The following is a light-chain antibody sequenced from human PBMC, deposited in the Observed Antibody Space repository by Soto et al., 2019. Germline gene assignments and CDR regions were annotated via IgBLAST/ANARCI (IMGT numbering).Light chain of an antibody. CDR2: GAS. CDR1: QSVSSN. V-gene: IGKV3-15*01. J-gene: IGKJ1*01. CDR3: QQYNNRPRT. Sequence: EIVMTQSPATLSVTPGEGATLSCRASQSVSSNLAWYQQKPGQAPRLLIYGASTRATGIPARFSGTGFGAEFTLTISSLQSGDSAVYYCQQYNNRPRTFGQGTKVEI.